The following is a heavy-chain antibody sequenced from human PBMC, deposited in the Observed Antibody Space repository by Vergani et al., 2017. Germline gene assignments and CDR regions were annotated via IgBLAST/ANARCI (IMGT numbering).Heavy chain of an antibody. Sequence: QVQLQESGPGLVKPSQTLSLTCTVSGGSISSGSYYWSWIRQPAGKGLEWIGRIYTSGSTNSNTSLKSRVTISVDMSKNQFSLKLSSVTAADAAVYYCAGGMRSPEWSSTRSPFDYWGQGTLVTVSS. CDR2: IYTSGST. V-gene: IGHV4-61*02. CDR3: AGGMRSPEWSSTRSPFDY. CDR1: GGSISSGSYY. J-gene: IGHJ4*02. D-gene: IGHD2-2*01.